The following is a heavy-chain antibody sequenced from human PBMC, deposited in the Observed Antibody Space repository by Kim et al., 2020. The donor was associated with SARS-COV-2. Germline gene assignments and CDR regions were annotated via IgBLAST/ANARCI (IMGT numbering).Heavy chain of an antibody. D-gene: IGHD6-13*01. CDR3: ARDSGYSSSWDHFYYGMDV. V-gene: IGHV4-59*01. CDR1: GGSISTYY. Sequence: SETLSLTCTVSGGSISTYYWSWIRQPPGKGLEWIGYIHYRGSTNYNPSVKSRVTISVDTSKNQFSLKLSSVTAADTAVYYCARDSGYSSSWDHFYYGMDVWGLGTTVTVSS. J-gene: IGHJ6*02. CDR2: IHYRGST.